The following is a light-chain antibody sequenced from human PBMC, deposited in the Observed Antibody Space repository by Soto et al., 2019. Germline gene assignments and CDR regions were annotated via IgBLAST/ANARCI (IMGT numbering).Light chain of an antibody. Sequence: QSALTQPPSVSGAPGQRVTISCTGSSSNIGAGYDVHWYQQLPGTAPKLLIYGNSNRPSGVPDRFSGSKPGTSASLAITGLQAEDESDYYCPSYDNSLSGYVFGTGTNVNVL. CDR2: GNS. CDR3: PSYDNSLSGYV. J-gene: IGLJ1*01. V-gene: IGLV1-40*01. CDR1: SSNIGAGYD.